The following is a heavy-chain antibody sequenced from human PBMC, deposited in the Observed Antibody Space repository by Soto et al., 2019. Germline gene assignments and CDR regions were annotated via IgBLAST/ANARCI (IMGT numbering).Heavy chain of an antibody. J-gene: IGHJ5*02. CDR3: ARGVGPETYYNQYYWFGP. V-gene: IGHV1-18*01. CDR1: GYTFTNYG. CDR2: INTYNGNT. Sequence: QVQLVQSGAEVKKPGASVKVSCKASGYTFTNYGISWVRQAPGQGLEWMGWINTYNGNTNHAQKLQGRVTTTTDTSTSTAYRELGRLRSDDTAESSCARGVGPETYYNQYYWFGPWGQGTLVTVAS. D-gene: IGHD3-10*01.